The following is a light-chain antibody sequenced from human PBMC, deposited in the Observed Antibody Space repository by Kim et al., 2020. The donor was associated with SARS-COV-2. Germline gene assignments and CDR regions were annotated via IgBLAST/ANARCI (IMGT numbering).Light chain of an antibody. J-gene: IGLJ1*01. Sequence: GQSITISCTGTSSDVGGYNYVSWYQQHPGKAPQLMIYDVSNRPSGVSNRFSGSKSGNTASLTISGLQAEDEADYYCSSYTSSSLYVFGTGTQLTVL. V-gene: IGLV2-14*03. CDR2: DVS. CDR3: SSYTSSSLYV. CDR1: SSDVGGYNY.